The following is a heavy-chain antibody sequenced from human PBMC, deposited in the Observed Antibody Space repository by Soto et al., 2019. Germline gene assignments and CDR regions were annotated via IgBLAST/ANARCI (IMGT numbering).Heavy chain of an antibody. J-gene: IGHJ4*02. Sequence: GGSLRLSCAASGFTFSSYAMSWVRQAPGKGLEWVSAISGSGGSTYYADSVKGRFTISRDNSKNTLYLQMNSLRAEDTAVYYCAKWPLTIIVVVPAAKGIDYWGQGTLVTVSS. CDR3: AKWPLTIIVVVPAAKGIDY. V-gene: IGHV3-23*01. CDR1: GFTFSSYA. D-gene: IGHD2-2*01. CDR2: ISGSGGST.